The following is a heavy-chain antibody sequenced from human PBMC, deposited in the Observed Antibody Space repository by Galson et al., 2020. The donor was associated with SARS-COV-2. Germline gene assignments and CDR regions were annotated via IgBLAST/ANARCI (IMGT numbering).Heavy chain of an antibody. CDR1: GGSISNYY. Sequence: SETLSLTCSVSGGSISNYYWTWIRQPPGKGLEWIGYIFYSGSTNYNPSLKSRVTISVDTSKNQFSLKLSSVTAADTAMYYCARESRWTNYVNIWGHVDAVNIWGEGTKGTVAS. V-gene: IGHV4-59*13. CDR2: IFYSGST. J-gene: IGHJ3*02. D-gene: IGHD3-16*01. CDR3: ARESRWTNYVNIWGHVDAVNI.